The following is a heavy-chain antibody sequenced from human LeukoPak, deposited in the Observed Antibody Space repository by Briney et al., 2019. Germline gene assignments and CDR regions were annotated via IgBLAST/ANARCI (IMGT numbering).Heavy chain of an antibody. D-gene: IGHD1-26*01. J-gene: IGHJ3*02. CDR3: AREWELLPYSVLDT. CDR2: IYTSGST. CDR1: GDSIDSGSYY. Sequence: SETLSLTCTVSGDSIDSGSYYWSWIRQSAGKGLEWIGRIYTSGSTNYNPSLKSRVTISIDTSKNHFSLKLNSVTATDTAIYYCAREWELLPYSVLDTWGQGTMVAVSS. V-gene: IGHV4-61*02.